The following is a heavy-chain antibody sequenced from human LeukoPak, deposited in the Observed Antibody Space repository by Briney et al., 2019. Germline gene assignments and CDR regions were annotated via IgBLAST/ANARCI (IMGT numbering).Heavy chain of an antibody. V-gene: IGHV3-21*01. CDR3: ARDRAPVVPAAMWFDP. Sequence: GGSLRLSCEASGFTFSSYSMNWVRQAPGMGLEWVSCISSSSSYIYYADSVKGRFTIPRDNAKNSLYLQMNSLRADNTAVYYCARDRAPVVPAAMWFDPWGQGTPVTASP. J-gene: IGHJ5*02. CDR2: ISSSSSYI. CDR1: GFTFSSYS. D-gene: IGHD2-2*01.